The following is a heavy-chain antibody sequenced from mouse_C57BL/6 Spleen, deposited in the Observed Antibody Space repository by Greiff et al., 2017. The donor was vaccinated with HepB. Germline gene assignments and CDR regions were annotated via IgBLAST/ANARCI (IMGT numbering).Heavy chain of an antibody. V-gene: IGHV3-2*02. J-gene: IGHJ2*01. D-gene: IGHD1-2*01. CDR1: GYPITSGYG. CDR3: ARTARIKY. CDR2: RSYSGST. Sequence: EVKLEESGPGLVKPSQSLSLTCTVTGYPITSGYGWNWIRQVPGNKREWRGDRSYSGSTNYNPSRKSRISSTRDTSKNQVFLQLNSVTTEDTATYYCARTARIKYWRQGTPLTVSS.